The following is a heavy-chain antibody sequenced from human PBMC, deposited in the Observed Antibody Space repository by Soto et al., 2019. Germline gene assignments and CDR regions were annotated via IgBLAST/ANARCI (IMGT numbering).Heavy chain of an antibody. CDR2: IHYSGST. D-gene: IGHD2-15*01. CDR3: ASTKDETLYFDY. CDR1: GDSISITSYY. J-gene: IGHJ4*02. Sequence: QLQLQEPGPGLLKPSETLSLTCTVSGDSISITSYYWGWVRQPPGKGLEWIGSIHYSGSTHYNPSLQSRVTIAGDASKKQFSGKLRSVTAADTAVYYCASTKDETLYFDYWGQGTLVTVSS. V-gene: IGHV4-39*01.